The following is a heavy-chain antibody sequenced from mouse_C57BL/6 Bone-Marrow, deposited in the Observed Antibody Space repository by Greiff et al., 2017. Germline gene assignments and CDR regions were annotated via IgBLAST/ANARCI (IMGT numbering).Heavy chain of an antibody. Sequence: QVQLQQPGAELVRPGTSVKLSCKASGYTFTSYWMHWVKQRPGQGLEWIGVIDPSDSYTNYNQKFKGKATLTVDTSSSTAYMQLSILTYEDSAVYYCARAGVYYGSSLAWFAYWGQGTLVTVSA. CDR1: GYTFTSYW. CDR2: IDPSDSYT. J-gene: IGHJ3*01. V-gene: IGHV1-59*01. CDR3: ARAGVYYGSSLAWFAY. D-gene: IGHD1-1*01.